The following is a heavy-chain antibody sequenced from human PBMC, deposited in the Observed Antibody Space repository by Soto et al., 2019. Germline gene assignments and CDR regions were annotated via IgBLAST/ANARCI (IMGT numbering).Heavy chain of an antibody. CDR3: ATYRKFFQI. Sequence: PSETLSLTCTVSGGSISSGGYYWSWIRQHPGKGPEWIGYIYYSGSTYYNSSLKSRVTISVDRSKNHFFLNLTSVTAADTAVYYCATYRKFFQIWGQGAKVTVSS. CDR1: GGSISSGGYY. V-gene: IGHV4-31*09. CDR2: IYYSGST. J-gene: IGHJ3*02.